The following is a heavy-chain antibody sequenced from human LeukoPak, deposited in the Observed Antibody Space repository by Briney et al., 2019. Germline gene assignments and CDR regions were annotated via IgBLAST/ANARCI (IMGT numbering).Heavy chain of an antibody. D-gene: IGHD3-22*01. CDR3: AKSIGGYDSSGYYYYYYYMDV. V-gene: IGHV3-30*02. CDR2: IRYDGSNK. CDR1: GFTFSSYG. Sequence: PGGSLRLSCAASGFTFSSYGMHWVRQAPGKGLEWGAFIRYDGSNKYYADSVKGRFTISRDNSKNTLYLQMNSLRAEDTAVYYCAKSIGGYDSSGYYYYYYYMDVWGKGTTVTISS. J-gene: IGHJ6*03.